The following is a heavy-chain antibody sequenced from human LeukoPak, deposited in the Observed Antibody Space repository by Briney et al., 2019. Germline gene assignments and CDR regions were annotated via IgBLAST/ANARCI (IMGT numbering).Heavy chain of an antibody. D-gene: IGHD6-13*01. CDR3: ARGSGSSSWYYLDY. J-gene: IGHJ4*02. Sequence: ASVEVSCKASGYTFTDYYLHWVRQGPGQGLEWMGWINPNTGVSNYAQKFQGRVSMTRDTSITTAYMELSRLRSDDSAVYYCARGSGSSSWYYLDYWGQGALVTVSS. CDR1: GYTFTDYY. CDR2: INPNTGVS. V-gene: IGHV1-2*02.